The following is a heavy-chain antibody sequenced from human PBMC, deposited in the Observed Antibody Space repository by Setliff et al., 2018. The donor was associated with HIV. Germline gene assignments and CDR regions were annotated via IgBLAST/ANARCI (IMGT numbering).Heavy chain of an antibody. CDR1: GGTFSSYA. CDR2: IISIFGTA. CDR3: ARDQGLTVTHSDDAFDI. V-gene: IGHV1-69*13. Sequence: PRASVKVSCKASGGTFSSYAISWVRQAPGQGLEWMGGIISIFGTANYAQKFQGRVTITADESTSTAYMELSSLRSEDTAVYYCARDQGLTVTHSDDAFDIWGQGTMVTVSS. J-gene: IGHJ3*02. D-gene: IGHD4-17*01.